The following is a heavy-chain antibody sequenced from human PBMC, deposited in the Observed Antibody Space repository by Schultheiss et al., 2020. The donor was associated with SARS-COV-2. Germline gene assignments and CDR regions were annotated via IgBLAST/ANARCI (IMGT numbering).Heavy chain of an antibody. V-gene: IGHV3-74*01. CDR1: GFTFSSYW. D-gene: IGHD5-18*01. CDR3: ARVGDTAMVNGWYFDL. Sequence: GGSLRLSCAASGFTFSSYWMHWVRQAPGKGLVWVSRISAGGGGTYYTDSVKGRFTISRDNSKNTLYLQMGSLRAEDMAVYYCARVGDTAMVNGWYFDLWGRGTLVTVSS. J-gene: IGHJ2*01. CDR2: ISAGGGGT.